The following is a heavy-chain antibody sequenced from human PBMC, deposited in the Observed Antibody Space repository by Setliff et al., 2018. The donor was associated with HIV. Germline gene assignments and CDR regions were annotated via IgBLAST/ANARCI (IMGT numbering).Heavy chain of an antibody. CDR2: IYTSGFT. V-gene: IGHV4-61*02. J-gene: IGHJ4*02. Sequence: SETLSLTCTVSGGSISRGSYYWSWIRQPAGKGLEWIGRIYTSGFTNYNPSLKSRVTILVDPSKNQFSLKLSSVTAADTAVYYCVRHSGQEHLATPVDYWGQGTPVTVSS. D-gene: IGHD3-10*01. CDR3: VRHSGQEHLATPVDY. CDR1: GGSISRGSYY.